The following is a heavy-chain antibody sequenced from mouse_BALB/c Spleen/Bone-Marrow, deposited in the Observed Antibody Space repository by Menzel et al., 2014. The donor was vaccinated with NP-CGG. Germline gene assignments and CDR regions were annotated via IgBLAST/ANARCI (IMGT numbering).Heavy chain of an antibody. CDR3: ARRYYGNPFNY. D-gene: IGHD2-1*01. J-gene: IGHJ2*01. CDR1: GYTFTSYT. Sequence: QVQLKESGAELARPGASVKMSCKASGYTFTSYTMHWVKQRPGQGLEWIGYINPSSGYTNYNQKFKDKAILTADKSSSTAYMQLSSLTSEYSAVYYFARRYYGNPFNYWRQGTTLTVSS. V-gene: IGHV1-4*01. CDR2: INPSSGYT.